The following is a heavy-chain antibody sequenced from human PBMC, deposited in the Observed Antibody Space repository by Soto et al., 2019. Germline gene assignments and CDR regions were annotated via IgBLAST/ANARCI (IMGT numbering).Heavy chain of an antibody. J-gene: IGHJ6*02. CDR2: ISGSGGST. V-gene: IGHV3-23*01. D-gene: IGHD2-2*01. Sequence: PLGSRRLSCAASGFTFSTYAMSWVRQAPGKGLEWVSAISGSGGSTYYADSVKGRFTISRDNSKNTLFLQMNSLRAEDTAVYYCATRRDASYYYYGMDVWGQGTTVTVSS. CDR3: ATRRDASYYYYGMDV. CDR1: GFTFSTYA.